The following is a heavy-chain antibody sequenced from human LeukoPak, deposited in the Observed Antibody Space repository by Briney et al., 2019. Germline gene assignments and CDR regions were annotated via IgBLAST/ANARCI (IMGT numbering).Heavy chain of an antibody. CDR2: IWYDGSNK. D-gene: IGHD3-3*01. J-gene: IGHJ4*02. Sequence: PGGSLRLSCAASGFTFSGYGMHWVRQAPGKGLEWVAVIWYDGSNKYYADSVKGRFTISRDNSKTTLYLQMNSLRAEDTAVYYCARDYGDDFWSGYYTGGLDYWGQGNLVTVSS. CDR1: GFTFSGYG. V-gene: IGHV3-33*01. CDR3: ARDYGDDFWSGYYTGGLDY.